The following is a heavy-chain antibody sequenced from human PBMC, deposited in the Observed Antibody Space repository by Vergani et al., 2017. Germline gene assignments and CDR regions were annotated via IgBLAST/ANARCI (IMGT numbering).Heavy chain of an antibody. J-gene: IGHJ4*02. CDR1: GYSISSGYY. D-gene: IGHD3-10*01. CDR3: ARQGGGYYGSGTFDY. Sequence: QVQLQESGPGLVKPSETLSLTCAVSGYSISSGYYWGWIRQPPGKGLEWIGSIYHSGSTYYNPSLKSRVTMSVDTSKNQFSLKLSSVTAADTAVYYCARQGGGYYGSGTFDYWGQGTLVTVSS. CDR2: IYHSGST. V-gene: IGHV4-38-2*01.